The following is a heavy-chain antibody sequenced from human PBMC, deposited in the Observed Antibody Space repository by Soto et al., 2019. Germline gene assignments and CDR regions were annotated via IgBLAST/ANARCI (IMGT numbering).Heavy chain of an antibody. CDR2: IYPGDSDT. V-gene: IGHV5-51*01. Sequence: PGETLKISCKGSGYSFTSYWIGWVRQMPGKGLAWMGIIYPGDSDTRYSPSFQGQVTISADKSISTAYLQWSSLKASDTAMYYCATYREYYDFWSGYLYYFDYWGQGTLVTVSS. D-gene: IGHD3-3*01. CDR1: GYSFTSYW. CDR3: ATYREYYDFWSGYLYYFDY. J-gene: IGHJ4*02.